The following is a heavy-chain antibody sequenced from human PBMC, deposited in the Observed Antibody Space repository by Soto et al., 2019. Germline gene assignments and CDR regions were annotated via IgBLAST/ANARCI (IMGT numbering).Heavy chain of an antibody. Sequence: SCAASGFTFSSVAMTWVRQAPGEGLEWVSSISDNGGNTDYADSVRGRFTLSRDNSKNTLYLQMNHLKAEDTAVYYCAKLYWNPRYFDYWGQGARVTVSS. CDR2: ISDNGGNT. J-gene: IGHJ4*02. CDR1: GFTFSSVA. D-gene: IGHD1-1*01. V-gene: IGHV3-23*01. CDR3: AKLYWNPRYFDY.